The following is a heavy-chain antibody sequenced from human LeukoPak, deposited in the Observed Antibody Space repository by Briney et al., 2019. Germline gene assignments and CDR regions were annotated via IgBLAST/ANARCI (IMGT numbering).Heavy chain of an antibody. CDR3: AIWAIRWFGELLRWFDP. CDR2: IYYSGST. Sequence: SQTLSLTCTVSGGPISRGDYYWSWIRQPPGKGLEWIGYIYYSGSTYYNPSLKSRVTISVDTSKNQFSLKLSSVTAADTGVYYCAIWAIRWFGELLRWFDPWGQGTLVTVSS. J-gene: IGHJ5*02. CDR1: GGPISRGDYY. D-gene: IGHD3-10*01. V-gene: IGHV4-30-4*01.